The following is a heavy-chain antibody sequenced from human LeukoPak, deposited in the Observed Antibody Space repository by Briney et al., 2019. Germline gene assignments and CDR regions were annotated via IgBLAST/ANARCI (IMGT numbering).Heavy chain of an antibody. V-gene: IGHV3-15*01. CDR2: IKSKTDGGTT. D-gene: IGHD6-13*01. CDR1: GFTFSNAW. J-gene: IGHJ4*02. Sequence: GGSLRLSCVVSGFTFSNAWMSWVRQAPGKGLEWVGRIKSKTDGGTTDYAAPVKGRFTISRDDSKDTLYLQMNSLTDEDTGVYYCARGGGSGRYGLPFDSWGQGTLVTVSS. CDR3: ARGGGSGRYGLPFDS.